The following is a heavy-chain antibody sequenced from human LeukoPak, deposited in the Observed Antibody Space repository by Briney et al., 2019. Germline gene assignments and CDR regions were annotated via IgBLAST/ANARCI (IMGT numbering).Heavy chain of an antibody. CDR3: ARIRRRNLYYMDV. CDR1: GFTFSSYG. CDR2: ISGSGGST. Sequence: TGGSLRLSCAASGFTFSSYGMSWVRQAPGKGLEWVSAISGSGGSTYYADSVKGRFTISRDNAKNSLYLQMNSLRAEDTAVYYCARIRRRNLYYMDVWGKGTTVTISS. J-gene: IGHJ6*03. D-gene: IGHD1-14*01. V-gene: IGHV3-23*01.